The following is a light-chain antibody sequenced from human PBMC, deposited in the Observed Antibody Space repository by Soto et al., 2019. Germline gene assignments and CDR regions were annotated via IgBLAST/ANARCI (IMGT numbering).Light chain of an antibody. CDR1: QSVSSN. CDR3: QQYNNWPRT. Sequence: EIVMTQSPATLSVSPGARAPLSCSASQSVSSNLAWYQQKPGQAPRLLIYGASTRATGIPARFSGSGSGTEFTLTISSLQSEDFAVYYCQQYNNWPRTFGQGTKVDI. V-gene: IGKV3-15*01. CDR2: GAS. J-gene: IGKJ1*01.